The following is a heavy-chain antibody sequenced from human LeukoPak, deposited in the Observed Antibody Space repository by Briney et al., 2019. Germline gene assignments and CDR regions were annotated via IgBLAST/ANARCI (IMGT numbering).Heavy chain of an antibody. D-gene: IGHD2/OR15-2a*01. CDR2: ITSSSSTI. CDR1: GFTFTSYP. Sequence: GGSLTLSCAASGFTFTSYPMMWLRQAPGKGLEGVSYITSSSSTIYYADSVKGRFTMSRDNAENSLYLQMNSLRAEDTAVYYCARNFDSWGQGTLVTVSS. CDR3: ARNFDS. J-gene: IGHJ4*02. V-gene: IGHV3-48*01.